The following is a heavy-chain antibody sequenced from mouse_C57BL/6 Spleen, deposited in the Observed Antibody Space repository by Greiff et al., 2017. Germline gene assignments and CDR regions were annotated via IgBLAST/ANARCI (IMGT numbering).Heavy chain of an antibody. V-gene: IGHV1-82*01. CDR1: GYAFSSSW. Sequence: VHLVESGPELVKPGASVKISCKASGYAFSSSWMNWVKQRPGKGLEWIGRIYPGDGDTNYNGKFKGKATLTADKSSSTAYMQLSSLTSEDSAVYFCARRGYGSSTYYFDYWGRGTTLTVSS. CDR2: IYPGDGDT. J-gene: IGHJ2*01. CDR3: ARRGYGSSTYYFDY. D-gene: IGHD1-1*01.